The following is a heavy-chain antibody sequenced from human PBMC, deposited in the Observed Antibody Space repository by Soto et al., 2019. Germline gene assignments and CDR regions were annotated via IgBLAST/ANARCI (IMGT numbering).Heavy chain of an antibody. J-gene: IGHJ4*02. CDR1: GFTFSDHY. D-gene: IGHD5-18*01. CDR2: TRNKPNSYTT. Sequence: GGSLRLSCAASGFTFSDHYMDWVRQAPGKGLEWVGRTRNKPNSYTTEYAASVKGRFTISRDDSKNSLYLQMNSLKTEDTAVYYCARQRRGYSYGPFDYWGQGTLVTVSS. V-gene: IGHV3-72*01. CDR3: ARQRRGYSYGPFDY.